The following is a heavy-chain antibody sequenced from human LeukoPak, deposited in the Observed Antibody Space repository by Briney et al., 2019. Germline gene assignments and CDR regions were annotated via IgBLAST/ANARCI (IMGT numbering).Heavy chain of an antibody. CDR1: GFTFSRYS. CDR3: ARDIWFGESYYFDY. V-gene: IGHV3-48*04. CDR2: ISSSSSTI. J-gene: IGHJ4*02. D-gene: IGHD3-10*01. Sequence: PGGSLRLSCAASGFTFSRYSMNWVRQAPGKGLEWVSYISSSSSTIYYADSVKGRFTISRDNARNSVYLQMNSLRAEDTAVYYCARDIWFGESYYFDYWGQGTLVTVSS.